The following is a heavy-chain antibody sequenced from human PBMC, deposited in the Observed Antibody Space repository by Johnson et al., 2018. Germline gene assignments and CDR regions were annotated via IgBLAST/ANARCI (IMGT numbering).Heavy chain of an antibody. V-gene: IGHV3-48*01. Sequence: YAASVKGRFTISRDNAKDSLYLQMNSLRVEDTAVYFCARESVLRGGTIAGYYYYIDVWGKGTMVTVS. CDR3: ARESVLRGGTIAGYYYYIDV. D-gene: IGHD3-10*01. J-gene: IGHJ6*03.